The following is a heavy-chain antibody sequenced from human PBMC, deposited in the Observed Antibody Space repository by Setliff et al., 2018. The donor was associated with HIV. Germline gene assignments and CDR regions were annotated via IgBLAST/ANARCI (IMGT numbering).Heavy chain of an antibody. V-gene: IGHV4-39*01. CDR2: IFYSGST. Sequence: SETLSLTCTVSGGSISSSSYYWGWIRQPPGKGLEWIGSIFYSGSTYYNPSLRSRVTISVDTSKNQFSLRLSHVTAADTAVYSGARQGAVTGHSFDYWGQGALVTVSS. CDR1: GGSISSSSYY. J-gene: IGHJ4*02. D-gene: IGHD6-19*01. CDR3: ARQGAVTGHSFDY.